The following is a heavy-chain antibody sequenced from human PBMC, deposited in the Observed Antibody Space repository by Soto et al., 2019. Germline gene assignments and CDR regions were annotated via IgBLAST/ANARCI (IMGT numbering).Heavy chain of an antibody. J-gene: IGHJ6*02. CDR1: GCSISSYY. Sequence: PSETLSLTCTFSGCSISSYYWSLIRQPPGKGLEWIGYIYYSGITYYNPSLKSRVTISLDTSKNQFSLKLSSVTAADTAVYYCARGSSIAGLYYGMDVWGQGTTVTVSS. CDR3: ARGSSIAGLYYGMDV. D-gene: IGHD6-6*01. CDR2: IYYSGIT. V-gene: IGHV4-59*12.